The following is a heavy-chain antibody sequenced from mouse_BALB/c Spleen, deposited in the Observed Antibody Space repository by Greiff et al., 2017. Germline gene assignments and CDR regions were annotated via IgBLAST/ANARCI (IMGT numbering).Heavy chain of an antibody. CDR1: GFTFSDYY. Sequence: EVQLVESGGGLVKPGGSLKLSCAASGFTFSDYYMYWVRQTPEKRLEWVATISDGGSYTYYPDSVKGRFTFSRDNAKNNLYLQMSSLKSEDTAMYYCARGGVLTGTDYAMDYWGQGTSVTVSS. D-gene: IGHD4-1*01. J-gene: IGHJ4*01. V-gene: IGHV5-4*02. CDR2: ISDGGSYT. CDR3: ARGGVLTGTDYAMDY.